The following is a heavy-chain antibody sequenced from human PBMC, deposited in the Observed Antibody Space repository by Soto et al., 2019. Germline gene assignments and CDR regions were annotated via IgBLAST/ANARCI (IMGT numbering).Heavy chain of an antibody. D-gene: IGHD1-26*01. CDR1: GFTFSSYG. V-gene: IGHV3-33*01. CDR3: ARDRGWELLGSYFDY. Sequence: QVQLVESGGGVVQPGRSLRLSCAASGFTFSSYGMHWVRQAPGKGLEWVAVIWYDGSNKYYADSVKGRFTISRDNSKNTLYLQMNSLRAEDTAVYYCARDRGWELLGSYFDYWGQGTLVTVSS. CDR2: IWYDGSNK. J-gene: IGHJ4*02.